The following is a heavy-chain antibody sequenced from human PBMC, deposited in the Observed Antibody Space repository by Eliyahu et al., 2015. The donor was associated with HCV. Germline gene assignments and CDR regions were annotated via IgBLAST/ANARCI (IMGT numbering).Heavy chain of an antibody. Sequence: QVQLVQSGAEVKKPGASVKVSCKASGYTFTXYYMHWVRQAPGQGLEWMGIINPSGGSTSYAQKFQGRVTMTRDTSTSTVYMELSSLRSEDTAVYYCARAATGGDPTHDAFDIWGQGTMVTVSS. CDR2: INPSGGST. D-gene: IGHD2-21*02. CDR1: GYTFTXYY. CDR3: ARAATGGDPTHDAFDI. V-gene: IGHV1-46*01. J-gene: IGHJ3*02.